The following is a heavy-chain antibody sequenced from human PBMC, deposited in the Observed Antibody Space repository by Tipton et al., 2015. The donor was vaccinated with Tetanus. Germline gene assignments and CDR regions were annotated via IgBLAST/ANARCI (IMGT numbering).Heavy chain of an antibody. CDR3: ARAHCTDGVCNFDF. CDR1: GYIFTNYW. CDR2: IYPGDSDT. Sequence: EVQLVQSGGEVKKPGESLKISCKGSGYIFTNYWIGWVRQKPGKGLEWMGTIYPGDSDTRYSPSFQGQVTISVDKSINTAYLQWSSLKASDTSMFYCARAHCTDGVCNFDFWGQGALVTVAS. J-gene: IGHJ4*02. V-gene: IGHV5-51*01. D-gene: IGHD2-8*01.